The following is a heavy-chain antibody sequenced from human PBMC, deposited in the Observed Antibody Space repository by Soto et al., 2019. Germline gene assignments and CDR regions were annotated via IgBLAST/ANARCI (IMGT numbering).Heavy chain of an antibody. J-gene: IGHJ4*02. CDR3: ARDLSSVSDFDY. CDR2: IIPIFGTA. CDR1: GGTFSSYA. D-gene: IGHD3-10*02. V-gene: IGHV1-69*13. Sequence: SVKVSCKASGGTFSSYAISWVRQAPGQGLEWMGGIIPIFGTANYAQKFQGRVTITADESTSTAYMELSSLGSEDTAVYYFARDLSSVSDFDYCGQGTLDTVSS.